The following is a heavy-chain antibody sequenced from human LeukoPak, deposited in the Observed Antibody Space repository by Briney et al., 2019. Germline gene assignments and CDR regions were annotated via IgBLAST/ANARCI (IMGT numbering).Heavy chain of an antibody. J-gene: IGHJ5*02. CDR2: IYYTGNT. CDR3: ARDDYRGVTNFDP. Sequence: SETLSLTCTVSGGSISSYYWSWIRQPPGKGLEWIGYIYYTGNTNHNPSLKSRVTISVDTSKNQFSLQLTSVTAADTAVYYCARDDYRGVTNFDPWGQGTLVTVSS. CDR1: GGSISSYY. D-gene: IGHD3-10*01. V-gene: IGHV4-59*01.